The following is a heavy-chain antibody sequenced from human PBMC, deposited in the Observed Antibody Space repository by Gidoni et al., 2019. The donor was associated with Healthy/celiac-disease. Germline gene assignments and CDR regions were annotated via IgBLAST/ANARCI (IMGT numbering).Heavy chain of an antibody. CDR3: AKDIGWELHLGAFEI. D-gene: IGHD1-26*01. CDR1: GFTFDDYA. J-gene: IGHJ3*02. CDR2: ISVNSGSI. Sequence: EVQLVESGGGLVQPGRSLRLSCAASGFTFDDYAMHWVRQVPGKGLVVGSGISVNSGSIGYADSVKGRCTISRDNAKNSLYLQMNSLRAEDTALYYCAKDIGWELHLGAFEIWGQGTMVTVSS. V-gene: IGHV3-9*01.